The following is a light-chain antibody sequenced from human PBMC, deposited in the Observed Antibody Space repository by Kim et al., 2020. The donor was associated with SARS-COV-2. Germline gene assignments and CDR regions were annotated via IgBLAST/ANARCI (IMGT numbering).Light chain of an antibody. CDR1: SLRSYY. J-gene: IGLJ2*01. CDR3: ESRDSSGDHLV. CDR2: GKN. Sequence: SSELTQDPAVSVALGQTVTITCQGDSLRSYYTSWYQQKPGQAPLLVIFGKNNRPSGIPERFSGSNSGTTASLIITGAQAEDEADYYCESRDSSGDHLVFGGGTRLTVL. V-gene: IGLV3-19*01.